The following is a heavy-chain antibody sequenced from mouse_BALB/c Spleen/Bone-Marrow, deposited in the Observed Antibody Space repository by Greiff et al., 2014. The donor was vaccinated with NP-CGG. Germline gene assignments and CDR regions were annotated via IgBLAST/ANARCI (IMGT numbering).Heavy chain of an antibody. CDR2: IDPANDNT. CDR3: ARWLVRMDY. Sequence: LKESRAELVKPGASVKLSCTASGFNIKDTFMNWVKQRPEQGLEWIGRIDPANDNTEYDPKFQGKATITTDTSSNTAYLQLSSLTFEDTAVYYCARWLVRMDYWGQGTSVTVSS. D-gene: IGHD2-3*01. CDR1: GFNIKDTF. J-gene: IGHJ4*01. V-gene: IGHV14-3*02.